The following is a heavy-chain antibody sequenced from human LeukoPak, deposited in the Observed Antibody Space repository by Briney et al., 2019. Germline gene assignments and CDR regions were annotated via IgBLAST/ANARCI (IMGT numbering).Heavy chain of an antibody. D-gene: IGHD6-19*01. J-gene: IGHJ4*02. CDR1: GFTFSSCA. CDR2: MSFDGNNK. V-gene: IGHV3-30*03. CDR3: ASLGITAGVAVAGTDGY. Sequence: GGSRRLSCTASGFTFSSCAMSWVRQAPGKGLEWVAVMSFDGNNKYYGDSVKGRFTISRDNSKNTVYLQMNSLRAEDTAVYYCASLGITAGVAVAGTDGYWGQGTLVTVSS.